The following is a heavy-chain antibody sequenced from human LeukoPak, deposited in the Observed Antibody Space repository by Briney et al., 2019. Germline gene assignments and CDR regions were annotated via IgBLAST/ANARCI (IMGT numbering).Heavy chain of an antibody. V-gene: IGHV3-15*01. CDR3: NTFNWNSPFDY. J-gene: IGHJ4*02. CDR2: IRSKTSGGTT. CDR1: GFTFSDAW. D-gene: IGHD1-20*01. Sequence: PGGSVRLSCTASGFTFSDAWVTWVRQSPGKGLEWVGRIRSKTSGGTTDYAAPVKGRFTISRDDSKNTIFLQMDSLKTEDTAVYYCNTFNWNSPFDYWGQGTLVTVSS.